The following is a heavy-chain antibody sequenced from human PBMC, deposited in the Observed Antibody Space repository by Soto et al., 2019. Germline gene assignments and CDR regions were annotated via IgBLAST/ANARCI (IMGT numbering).Heavy chain of an antibody. CDR2: VSFSGSK. CDR1: GGSVGDSGCC. J-gene: IGHJ5*02. V-gene: IGHV4-39*01. Sequence: TLEVMGVRGTVAGGSVGDSGCCRGWIRQSPWKRLEWIGSVSFSGSKYYNPSLRSRVTFSVDTSKTLISLKLRSVTAADTAVYYCARGSPWQGRDWFDPWGQGPLVTVSS. D-gene: IGHD6-13*01. CDR3: ARGSPWQGRDWFDP.